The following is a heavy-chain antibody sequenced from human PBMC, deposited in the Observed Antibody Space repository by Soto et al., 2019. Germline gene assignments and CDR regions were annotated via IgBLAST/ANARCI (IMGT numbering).Heavy chain of an antibody. Sequence: SLRLSCAASGFTFSSYALHWVRQAPGKGLEWVAVISSDGNNKYYADSVKGRFTISRDNSKNTLYLQMNSLRAGNTAVYYCARRGYGMDVWGQGTTVTVSS. CDR3: ARRGYGMDV. V-gene: IGHV3-30-3*01. J-gene: IGHJ6*02. CDR1: GFTFSSYA. CDR2: ISSDGNNK.